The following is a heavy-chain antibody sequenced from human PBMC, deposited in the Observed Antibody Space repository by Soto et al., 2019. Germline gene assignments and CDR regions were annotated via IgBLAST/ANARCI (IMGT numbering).Heavy chain of an antibody. CDR3: ARLFGEDYYYYYGMDV. V-gene: IGHV4-59*08. J-gene: IGHJ6*02. CDR2: IYYSGST. Sequence: SETLSVTCTVSGGSISSYYWSWIRQPPGKGLEWIGYIYYSGSTNYNPSLKSRVTISVDTSKNQFSLKLSSVTAADAAVYYCARLFGEDYYYYYGMDVWGQGTTVTVSS. CDR1: GGSISSYY. D-gene: IGHD3-10*01.